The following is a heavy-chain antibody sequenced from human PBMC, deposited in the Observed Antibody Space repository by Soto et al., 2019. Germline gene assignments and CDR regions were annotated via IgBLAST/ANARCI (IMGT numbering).Heavy chain of an antibody. CDR3: AGLIGRTTRLWYYYYGMDV. D-gene: IGHD1-7*01. V-gene: IGHV4-34*01. CDR1: GGSFSDYS. CDR2: INDSGST. J-gene: IGHJ6*02. Sequence: PSETLSLTCAVYGGSFSDYSWTWIRQPPGKGLEWIGEINDSGSTNYTPSLERRVTISRDTSKNRFSLKLSSVTAADTAVYYCAGLIGRTTRLWYYYYGMDVWGQGTTVTVSS.